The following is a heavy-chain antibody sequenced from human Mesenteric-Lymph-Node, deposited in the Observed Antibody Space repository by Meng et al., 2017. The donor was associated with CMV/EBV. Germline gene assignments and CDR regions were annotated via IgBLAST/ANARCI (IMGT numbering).Heavy chain of an antibody. Sequence: GESLKISCAASGFTFSSYWMSWVRQAPGKGLEWVSYISSSGSTIYYADSVKGRFIISRDNAGNSLYLQMSSLRAEDTAIYYCATVAVTGTDFFDPWGQGTLVTVSS. V-gene: IGHV3-48*04. CDR3: ATVAVTGTDFFDP. CDR1: GFTFSSYW. CDR2: ISSSGSTI. D-gene: IGHD6-19*01. J-gene: IGHJ5*02.